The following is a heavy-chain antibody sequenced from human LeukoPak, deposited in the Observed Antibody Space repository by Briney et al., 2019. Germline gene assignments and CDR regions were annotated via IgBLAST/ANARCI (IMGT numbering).Heavy chain of an antibody. J-gene: IGHJ5*02. Sequence: GGSLRLSCAASGFTVSSNYMSWVRQAPGKGVEWVSIIYSGGRTYYADSVKGRFTISRDNSNNTLYLQMNSLRAEDTAGYYCARTVYYGDKDWFDPWGQGTLVTVSA. CDR3: ARTVYYGDKDWFDP. CDR1: GFTVSSNY. CDR2: IYSGGRT. V-gene: IGHV3-53*01. D-gene: IGHD4-17*01.